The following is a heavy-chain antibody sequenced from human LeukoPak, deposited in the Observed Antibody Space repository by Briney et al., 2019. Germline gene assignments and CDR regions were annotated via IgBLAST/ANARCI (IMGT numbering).Heavy chain of an antibody. D-gene: IGHD6-13*01. V-gene: IGHV3-66*01. CDR3: ARDLGEAYSSSLYYYGMDV. Sequence: GGSLRLSCAASGFTVSSNYMSWVRQAPGKGLEWVSVIYSGGSTYYADSVKGRFTISRDNSKNTLYLQMNSLRAEDTAVYYCARDLGEAYSSSLYYYGMDVWGQGTTVTVSS. CDR2: IYSGGST. CDR1: GFTVSSNY. J-gene: IGHJ6*02.